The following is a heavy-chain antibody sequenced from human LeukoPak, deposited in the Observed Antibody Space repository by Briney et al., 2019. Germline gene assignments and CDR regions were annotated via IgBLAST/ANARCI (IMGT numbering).Heavy chain of an antibody. J-gene: IGHJ4*02. D-gene: IGHD3-10*01. CDR2: ITSGVGIT. CDR1: GFTFSSYE. Sequence: GGSLRLSCAASGFTFSSYEMNWVRQAPGKGLEWVSIITSGVGITYYADSVKGRFTISRDNSKNTLYLQMNSLRAEDTAVYYYAKGDYYDFDYWGQGTLVTVSS. V-gene: IGHV3-23*01. CDR3: AKGDYYDFDY.